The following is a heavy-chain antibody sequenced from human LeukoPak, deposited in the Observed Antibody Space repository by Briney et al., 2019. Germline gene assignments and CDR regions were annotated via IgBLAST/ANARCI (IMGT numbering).Heavy chain of an antibody. J-gene: IGHJ4*02. CDR3: ARDLSILTGYRFFGY. D-gene: IGHD3-9*01. CDR2: ISAYNGNT. CDR1: GYTFTNYG. V-gene: IGHV1-18*01. Sequence: ASVKVSCKASGYTFTNYGISWVRQAPGQGLEWMGWISAYNGNTDYAQKIQGRVTMTTDTSTSTAYMDLRSLRSDDTAVYYCARDLSILTGYRFFGYWGQGTLVTVSS.